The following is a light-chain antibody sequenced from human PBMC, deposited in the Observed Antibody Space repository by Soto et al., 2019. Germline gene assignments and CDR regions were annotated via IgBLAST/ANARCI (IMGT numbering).Light chain of an antibody. Sequence: QSALTQPPSASGSHGQSVTISCTGTRSDVGGYNYVSWYQQHPGKAPKLMIYEVSKRPSGVPDRFSGSKSGNTASLTVSGLQAEDEADYYCSSYAGSNNLVFGGGTKLTFL. CDR2: EVS. CDR1: RSDVGGYNY. V-gene: IGLV2-8*01. CDR3: SSYAGSNNLV. J-gene: IGLJ2*01.